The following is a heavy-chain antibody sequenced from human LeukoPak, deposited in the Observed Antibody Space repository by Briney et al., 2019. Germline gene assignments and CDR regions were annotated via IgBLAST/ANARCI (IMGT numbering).Heavy chain of an antibody. Sequence: GASVKVSCKASGYTFTSYYMYWVRQAPGQGLEWMGIINPSGGSIRYAQKFQGRVTITRNTSISTDYMELTSLTSDDTAMYYCARDNSVGETAWWFDPWGQGTLVTVSS. J-gene: IGHJ5*02. V-gene: IGHV1-46*01. D-gene: IGHD1-26*01. CDR1: GYTFTSYY. CDR3: ARDNSVGETAWWFDP. CDR2: INPSGGSI.